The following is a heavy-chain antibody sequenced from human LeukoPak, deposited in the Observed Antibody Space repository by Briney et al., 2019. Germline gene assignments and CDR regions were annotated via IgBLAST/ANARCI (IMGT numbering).Heavy chain of an antibody. D-gene: IGHD2-15*01. CDR2: INHSGST. CDR1: GGSFSGYY. CDR3: ASGRVVAATPRDIDY. Sequence: PSETLSLTCAVYGGSFSGYYWSWIRQPPAKGLEWIGEINHSGSTNYNPSLKSRVTISVDTSKNQFSLKLSSVTAADTAVYYCASGRVVAATPRDIDYWGQGTLVTVSS. J-gene: IGHJ4*02. V-gene: IGHV4-34*01.